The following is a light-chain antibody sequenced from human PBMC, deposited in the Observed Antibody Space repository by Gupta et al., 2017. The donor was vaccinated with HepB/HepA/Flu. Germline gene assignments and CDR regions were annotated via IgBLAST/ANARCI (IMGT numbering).Light chain of an antibody. CDR3: SSYTRSSTVV. CDR2: EVS. J-gene: IGLJ2*01. Sequence: QSALPQPASVSGSAGQSITIFCTGTSSDIGAYNYVSWHQQHPGKAPKCMIYEVSNRPSGVSNRFSGSKSGYTASLTISGLQAEDEADYYCSSYTRSSTVVFGGGTKLTVL. V-gene: IGLV2-14*03. CDR1: SSDIGAYNY.